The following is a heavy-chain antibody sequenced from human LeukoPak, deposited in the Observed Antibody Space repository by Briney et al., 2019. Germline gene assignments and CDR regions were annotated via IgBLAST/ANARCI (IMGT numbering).Heavy chain of an antibody. D-gene: IGHD6-13*01. CDR1: GGSISSGGYY. CDR3: ARRRNSSSWPRAGWFDP. Sequence: SETLSLTCTVSGGSISSGGYYWSWIRQHPGKGLEWIGYIYYSGSTYYNPSLKSRVTISVDTSKNQFSLKLSSVTAADTAVYYCARRRNSSSWPRAGWFDPWGQGTLVTVSS. CDR2: IYYSGST. V-gene: IGHV4-31*03. J-gene: IGHJ5*02.